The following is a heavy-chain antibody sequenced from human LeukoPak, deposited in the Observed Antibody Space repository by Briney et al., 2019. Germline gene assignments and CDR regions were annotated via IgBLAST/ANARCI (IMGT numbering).Heavy chain of an antibody. D-gene: IGHD6-19*01. CDR3: ARDPGIAVAGSDY. Sequence: PGGSLRLSCAASGFTFSSYEMNWVRQAPGKGLEWVAVIWYDGSNKYYADSVKGRFTISRDNSKNTLYLQMNSLRAEDTAVYYCARDPGIAVAGSDYWGQGTLVTVSS. V-gene: IGHV3-33*08. CDR1: GFTFSSYE. J-gene: IGHJ4*02. CDR2: IWYDGSNK.